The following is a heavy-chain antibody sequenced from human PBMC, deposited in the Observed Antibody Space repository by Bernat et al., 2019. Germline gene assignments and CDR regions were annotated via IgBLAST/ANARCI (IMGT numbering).Heavy chain of an antibody. J-gene: IGHJ5*01. V-gene: IGHV4-39*01. D-gene: IGHD1-7*01. Sequence: QLQLQESGPGLVKPSETLSLTCTVSGGSISSSGYYWGWIRQPPGKGLEWIGNIYYSGSTYYSPSLKSRVTISVDTSKNQFSLKLSSVTAADTAVYYCASQRAPKWNYDSWGQGAPVTVSS. CDR1: GGSISSSGYY. CDR2: IYYSGST. CDR3: ASQRAPKWNYDS.